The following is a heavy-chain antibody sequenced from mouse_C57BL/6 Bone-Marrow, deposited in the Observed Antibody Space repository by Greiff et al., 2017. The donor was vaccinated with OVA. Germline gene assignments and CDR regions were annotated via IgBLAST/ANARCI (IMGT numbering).Heavy chain of an antibody. CDR1: GFTFSDYY. CDR2: ISNGGGST. CDR3: ASLYYDYDWYFDV. V-gene: IGHV5-12*01. D-gene: IGHD2-4*01. Sequence: EVHLVESGGGLVQPGGSLKLSCAASGFTFSDYYMYWVRQTPEKRLEWVAYISNGGGSTYYPDTVKGRFTISRDNAKNTLYLQMSRLKSEDTAMYYCASLYYDYDWYFDVWGTGTTVTVSS. J-gene: IGHJ1*03.